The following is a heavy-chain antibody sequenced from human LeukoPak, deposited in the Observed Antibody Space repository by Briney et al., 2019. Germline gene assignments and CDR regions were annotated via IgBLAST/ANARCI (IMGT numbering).Heavy chain of an antibody. J-gene: IGHJ4*02. CDR1: GYSFTNYW. CDR2: IYPGDSDT. D-gene: IGHD6-13*01. V-gene: IGHV5-51*01. Sequence: GESLKISCKGSGYSFTNYWIGWVRQMPGKGLEWMGIIYPGDSDTRYSPSFQGQVTISADKSISTAYLQWSILKASDTAMYYCAKIHSSSSYGNFDYWGQGTLVTVSS. CDR3: AKIHSSSSYGNFDY.